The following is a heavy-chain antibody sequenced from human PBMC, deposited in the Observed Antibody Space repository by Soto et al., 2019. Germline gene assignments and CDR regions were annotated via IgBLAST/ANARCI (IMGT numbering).Heavy chain of an antibody. CDR3: ARDRATFDY. J-gene: IGHJ4*02. Sequence: SPRLSFAASGFTFSSYAMSWVRLTPGKGLEWVSAISGSGSNTFYADSVRGRFTISRDNSKNTVFLQMNNLRAEDTAVYFCARDRATFDYWGQGTRVTVS. V-gene: IGHV3-23*01. CDR1: GFTFSSYA. CDR2: ISGSGSNT. D-gene: IGHD1-26*01.